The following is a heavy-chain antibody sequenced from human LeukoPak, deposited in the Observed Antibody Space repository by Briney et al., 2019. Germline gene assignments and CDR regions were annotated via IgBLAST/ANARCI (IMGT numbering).Heavy chain of an antibody. CDR2: IYPGYSDA. Sequence: GESLKIPCKISGYKLTNNWIGRVRQVPGKGLEWMGLIYPGYSDAKYSPSFQGQVTLSVDASISTAYLQLSGLRASDTAIYYCVRFALTSSLDHWGQGTLVTVSS. J-gene: IGHJ5*02. CDR3: VRFALTSSLDH. CDR1: GYKLTNNW. D-gene: IGHD6-13*01. V-gene: IGHV5-51*01.